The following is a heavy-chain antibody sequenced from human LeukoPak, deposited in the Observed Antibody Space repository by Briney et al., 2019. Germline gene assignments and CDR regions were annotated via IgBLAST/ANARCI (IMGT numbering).Heavy chain of an antibody. CDR1: GFTISSYW. CDR3: YGGNAEQ. J-gene: IGHJ1*01. D-gene: IGHD4-23*01. Sequence: TGGSLSLSCAPSGFTISSYWMHWVRQAPGKGLVWVSGINTDGSSTNYADSVKGRFTISRDNAKNTLYLQMNSLRVEDMAVYYCYGGNAEQWGQSTLVTVSS. V-gene: IGHV3-74*01. CDR2: INTDGSST.